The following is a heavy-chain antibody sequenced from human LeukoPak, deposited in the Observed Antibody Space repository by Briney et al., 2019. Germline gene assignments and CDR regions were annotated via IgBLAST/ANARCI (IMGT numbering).Heavy chain of an antibody. D-gene: IGHD6-19*01. Sequence: SETLSLTCTVSGGSISSYYWSWIRQPPGKGLEWVGSIYYSGSTYYNPSLKSRVTISVDTSKNQFSLKLSSVTAADTAVYYCARGLRQWLDRAYWGQGTLVTVSS. CDR2: IYYSGST. J-gene: IGHJ4*02. V-gene: IGHV4-39*07. CDR3: ARGLRQWLDRAY. CDR1: GGSISSYY.